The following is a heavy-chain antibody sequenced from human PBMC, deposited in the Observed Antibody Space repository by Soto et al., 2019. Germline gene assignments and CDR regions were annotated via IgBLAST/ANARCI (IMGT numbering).Heavy chain of an antibody. D-gene: IGHD3-16*01. CDR2: IFDSGST. CDR3: ARCYGLDAFDF. V-gene: IGHV4-59*08. J-gene: IGHJ3*01. CDR1: GGSISSYY. Sequence: QVQLQESGPGLVKPSETLSLTCTVSGGSISSYYWSWIRQPPGKGLEWIGYIFDSGSTNYNPSLKSRVTISVDTSKNQFSLKLNSVTAADTAVYYCARCYGLDAFDFWGHGTMVTVSS.